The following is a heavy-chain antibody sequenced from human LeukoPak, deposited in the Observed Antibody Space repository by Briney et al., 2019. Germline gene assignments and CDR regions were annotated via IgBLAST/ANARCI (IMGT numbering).Heavy chain of an antibody. D-gene: IGHD6-13*01. V-gene: IGHV1-24*01. CDR1: GYTLTELS. Sequence: ASVKVSCKVSGYTLTELSMHWVRQAPGKGLEWMGGFDPEDGETIYAQKFQGRVTMTEDTSTDTAYMELSSLRSEDTAVYYCATEQVIAAAATDLGYYYYMDVWGKGTTVTVSS. CDR2: FDPEDGET. J-gene: IGHJ6*03. CDR3: ATEQVIAAAATDLGYYYYMDV.